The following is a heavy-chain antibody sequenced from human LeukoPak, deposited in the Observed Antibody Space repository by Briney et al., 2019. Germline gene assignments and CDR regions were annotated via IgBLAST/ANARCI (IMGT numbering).Heavy chain of an antibody. D-gene: IGHD3-10*01. CDR3: ARDQGGASIYGSGSYYPTFDY. CDR2: IRYDGNNK. J-gene: IGHJ4*02. CDR1: GFTFSSYG. V-gene: IGHV3-30*02. Sequence: GGSLRLSCAASGFTFSSYGMHWVRQAPGKGLEWVAFIRYDGNNKYYADSVKGRFTISRDNSKNTLYLQMNSLRAEDTAVYYCARDQGGASIYGSGSYYPTFDYWGQGTLVTVSS.